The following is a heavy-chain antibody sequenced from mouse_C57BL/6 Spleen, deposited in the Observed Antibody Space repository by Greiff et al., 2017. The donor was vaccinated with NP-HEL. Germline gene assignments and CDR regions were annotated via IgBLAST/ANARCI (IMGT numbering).Heavy chain of an antibody. Sequence: QVQLKESGAELVRPGTSVKVSCKASGYAFTNYLIEWVKQRPGQGLEWIGVINPGSGGTNYNEKFKGKATLTADQSSSTAYMQLSSLTSEDSAVYFCARGNGNYDYAMDYWGQGTSVTVSS. CDR3: ARGNGNYDYAMDY. CDR2: INPGSGGT. V-gene: IGHV1-54*01. D-gene: IGHD2-1*01. J-gene: IGHJ4*01. CDR1: GYAFTNYL.